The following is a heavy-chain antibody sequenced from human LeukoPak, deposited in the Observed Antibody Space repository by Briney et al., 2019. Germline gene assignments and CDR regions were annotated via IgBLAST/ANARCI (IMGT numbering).Heavy chain of an antibody. CDR2: ISAYNGNT. D-gene: IGHD2-15*01. Sequence: ASVKVSCTASGYSLTTYYMHWVRQAPGQGLEWMGWISAYNGNTNYAQKLQGRVTMTTDTSTSTAYMELRSLRSDDTAVYYCARDRGSSSDYWGQGTLVTVSS. V-gene: IGHV1-18*04. CDR1: GYSLTTYY. CDR3: ARDRGSSSDY. J-gene: IGHJ4*02.